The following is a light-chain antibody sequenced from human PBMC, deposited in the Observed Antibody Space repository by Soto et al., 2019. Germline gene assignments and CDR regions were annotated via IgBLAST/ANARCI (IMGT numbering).Light chain of an antibody. V-gene: IGLV2-14*01. J-gene: IGLJ1*01. CDR3: YSYRSGSAPV. CDR1: SSDVCGYNR. Sequence: QSGLTQPASVSGSPGQSSTISCTGTSSDVCGYNRVSWYQQHPDKAPKLIIYEVTNRPSGISNRFSGSKSGDTASLTISGLQAEDEADYYCYSYRSGSAPVFGTGTKVTVL. CDR2: EVT.